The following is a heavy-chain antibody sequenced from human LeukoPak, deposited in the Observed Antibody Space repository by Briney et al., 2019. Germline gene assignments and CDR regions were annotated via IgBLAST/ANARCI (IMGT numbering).Heavy chain of an antibody. V-gene: IGHV1-46*01. CDR2: INPSAGS. CDR1: GYTFTSYY. Sequence: ASVKVSRKASGYTFTSYYMHWVRQAPGQGLEWVGIINPSAGSMYAQKFQGRVTVTRDTSTSTVYMELSSLTSEDTAVYYCARSPSGGYSDYWGQGTLVTVSS. J-gene: IGHJ4*02. CDR3: ARSPSGGYSDY. D-gene: IGHD1-26*01.